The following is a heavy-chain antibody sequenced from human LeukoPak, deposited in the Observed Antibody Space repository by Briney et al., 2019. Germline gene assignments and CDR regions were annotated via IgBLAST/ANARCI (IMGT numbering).Heavy chain of an antibody. V-gene: IGHV4-59*01. Sequence: PSETLSLTCTVSGGSISSYYWNWIRQPPGKGLEWIGYIYYSGSTNYNPSLKSRVTISVDTSKKQFSLKLSSVTAADTAVYYCAGGPGVGGGPVPGTNLFDPWGQGTLVTVSS. CDR1: GGSISSYY. D-gene: IGHD6-19*01. CDR3: AGGPGVGGGPVPGTNLFDP. J-gene: IGHJ5*02. CDR2: IYYSGST.